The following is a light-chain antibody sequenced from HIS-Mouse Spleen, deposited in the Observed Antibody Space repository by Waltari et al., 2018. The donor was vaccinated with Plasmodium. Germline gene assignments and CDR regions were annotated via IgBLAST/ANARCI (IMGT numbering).Light chain of an antibody. CDR1: QSISSW. J-gene: IGKJ1*01. V-gene: IGKV1-5*03. CDR3: QQYNSYSWT. CDR2: KAS. Sequence: DIQMTQSPSPLSASVGDRVTITCRASQSISSWLAWYKQKPGKAPKLLIYKASSLESGVPSRFSGSGSGTEFTLTISSLQPDDFATYYCQQYNSYSWTFGQGTKVEIK.